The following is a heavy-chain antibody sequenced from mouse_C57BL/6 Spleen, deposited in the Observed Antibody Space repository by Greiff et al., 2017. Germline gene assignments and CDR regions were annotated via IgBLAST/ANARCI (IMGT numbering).Heavy chain of an antibody. CDR1: GYSITSGYY. J-gene: IGHJ2*01. D-gene: IGHD2-3*01. CDR2: ISYDGSN. V-gene: IGHV3-6*01. Sequence: EVQLQESGPGLVKPSQSLSLTCSVTGYSITSGYYWNWIRQFPGNKLEWMGYISYDGSNNYNPSLKNRISITRDTSKNQFFLKLNSVTTEDTATYYCASGGGYDGYFDYWGQGTTLTVSS. CDR3: ASGGGYDGYFDY.